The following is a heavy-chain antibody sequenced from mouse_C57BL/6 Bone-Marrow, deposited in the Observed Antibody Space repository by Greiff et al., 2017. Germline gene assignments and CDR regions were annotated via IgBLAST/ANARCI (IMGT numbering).Heavy chain of an antibody. J-gene: IGHJ4*01. CDR1: GFTFSSYT. D-gene: IGHD2-1*01. CDR3: ARRQKLGYGNYGDY. Sequence: EVHLVESGGGLVKPGGSLKLSCAASGFTFSSYTMSWVRQTPEKRLEWVATISGGGGNTYYPDSVKGRFTISRDNAKNTLYLQMSSLRSEDTALYYCARRQKLGYGNYGDYWGQGTSVTVSS. V-gene: IGHV5-9*01. CDR2: ISGGGGNT.